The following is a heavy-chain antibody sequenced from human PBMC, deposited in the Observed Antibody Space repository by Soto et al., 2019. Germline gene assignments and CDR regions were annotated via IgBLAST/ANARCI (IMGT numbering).Heavy chain of an antibody. Sequence: QITLKESGPTLVKPTQTLTLTCTFSGFSLSTSGVGVGWIRQPPGKALEWLAVIYWNDDKRYSPSLKSRLTITKGTSDNQVVLTMTNVDPVDTASYYCARFNGYEEFEYWGQGTLVTVS. CDR1: GFSLSTSGVG. CDR3: ARFNGYEEFEY. V-gene: IGHV2-5*01. D-gene: IGHD5-12*01. CDR2: IYWNDDK. J-gene: IGHJ4*02.